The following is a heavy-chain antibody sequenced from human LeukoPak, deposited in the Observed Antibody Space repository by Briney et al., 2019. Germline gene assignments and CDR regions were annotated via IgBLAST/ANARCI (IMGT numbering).Heavy chain of an antibody. CDR3: AKGIAVDDY. J-gene: IGHJ4*02. CDR2: ISGSGGST. D-gene: IGHD6-19*01. V-gene: IGHV3-23*01. CDR1: EFTFDNYA. Sequence: GGSLRLSCAASEFTFDNYAMSWVRRAPGKGLEWVSAISGSGGSTYYADSVKGRFTISRDNSKNTLYLQMNSLRAEDTAVYYCAKGIAVDDYWGQGTLVTVSS.